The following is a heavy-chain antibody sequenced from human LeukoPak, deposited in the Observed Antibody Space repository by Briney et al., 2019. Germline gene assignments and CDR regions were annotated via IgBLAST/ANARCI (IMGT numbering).Heavy chain of an antibody. V-gene: IGHV4-4*07. D-gene: IGHD2-2*01. Sequence: SETLSLTCTVSGGSISSYYWSWIRQPAGKGLEWIGRIYTSGSTNYNPSLKSRVTMSVDTSKNQFSLKLSSVTAADTAVYYCARGSHCSSTSCSVLDYWGQGTLVTVSS. CDR3: ARGSHCSSTSCSVLDY. CDR2: IYTSGST. J-gene: IGHJ4*02. CDR1: GGSISSYY.